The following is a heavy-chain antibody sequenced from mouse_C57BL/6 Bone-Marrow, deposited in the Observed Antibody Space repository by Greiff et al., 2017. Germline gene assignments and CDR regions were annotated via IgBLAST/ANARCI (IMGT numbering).Heavy chain of an antibody. Sequence: EVKLVEPGPELVKPGASVKISCKASGYSFTGYYMNWVKQSPEKSLEWIGEINPSTGGTTYNQKFKAKATLTVDKSSSTAYMPLKSLTSEDSAVYYCARSMMVTTTNWVNFDYWGQGTTLTGSS. D-gene: IGHD2-3*01. J-gene: IGHJ2*01. V-gene: IGHV1-42*01. CDR3: ARSMMVTTTNWVNFDY. CDR1: GYSFTGYY. CDR2: INPSTGGT.